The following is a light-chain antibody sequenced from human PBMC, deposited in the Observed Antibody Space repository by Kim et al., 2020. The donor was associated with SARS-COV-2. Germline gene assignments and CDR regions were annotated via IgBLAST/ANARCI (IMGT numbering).Light chain of an antibody. J-gene: IGKJ2*01. CDR2: GAS. CDR3: QRYGITPHS. V-gene: IGKV3-20*01. Sequence: DIVLTQSPGTLSLPPGERATLSCRASENVNYNYLAWYQQRPGQPPRLLIYGASSRAAGIPDRFSGSGSGTDFTLTISRLEPEDLAVYYCQRYGITPHSFGQGTKLEI. CDR1: ENVNYNY.